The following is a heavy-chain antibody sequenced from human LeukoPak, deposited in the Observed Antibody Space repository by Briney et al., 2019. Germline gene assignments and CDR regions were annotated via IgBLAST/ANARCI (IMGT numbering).Heavy chain of an antibody. D-gene: IGHD6-13*01. CDR1: GGTFSSYA. CDR3: ARGGSSSPGGEFDY. V-gene: IGHV1-69*06. Sequence: ASVKVSCKASGGTFSSYAISWVRQAPGQGLEWTGGIIPIFGTANYAQKFQGRVTITADKSTSTAYMELSSLRSEDTAVYYCARGGSSSPGGEFDYWGQGTLVTVSS. J-gene: IGHJ4*02. CDR2: IIPIFGTA.